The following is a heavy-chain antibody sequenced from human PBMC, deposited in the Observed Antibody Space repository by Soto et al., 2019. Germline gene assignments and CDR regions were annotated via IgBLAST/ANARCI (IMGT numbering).Heavy chain of an antibody. J-gene: IGHJ4*02. D-gene: IGHD5-12*01. CDR1: GGSISSGGYS. Sequence: QLQLQESGSGLVKPSQTLSLTCAVSGGSISSGGYSWSWIRQPPGKGLEWIGYIYHSGSTYYNPSLKSRVTISGDRSKNQFSLKLSSVTAADTAGYYWAAGGGLPRYYWGQGTLVTVSS. V-gene: IGHV4-30-2*01. CDR3: AAGGGLPRYY. CDR2: IYHSGST.